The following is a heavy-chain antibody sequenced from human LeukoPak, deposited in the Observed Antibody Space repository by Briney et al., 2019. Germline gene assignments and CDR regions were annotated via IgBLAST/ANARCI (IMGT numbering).Heavy chain of an antibody. CDR2: ISWNGGSI. D-gene: IGHD3-22*01. J-gene: IGHJ4*02. Sequence: GRSLRLSCAASGFTFTDYAMHWVRQAPGRGLEWVSGISWNGGSIVYADSVKGRFTISRDNARNSLYLQMNSLGAEDMALYYCAKGTPPYYYDTFDYWGQGTLVTVSS. V-gene: IGHV3-9*03. CDR1: GFTFTDYA. CDR3: AKGTPPYYYDTFDY.